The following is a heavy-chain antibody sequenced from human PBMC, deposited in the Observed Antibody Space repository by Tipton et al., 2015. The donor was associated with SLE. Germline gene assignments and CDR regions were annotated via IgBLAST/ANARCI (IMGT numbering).Heavy chain of an antibody. CDR1: GGSISTYY. CDR2: IYYSGST. CDR3: ARDDTILRGWFDP. V-gene: IGHV4-59*01. D-gene: IGHD3-9*01. J-gene: IGHJ5*02. Sequence: TLSLTCTVSGGSISTYYWSWIRQSPGKGLEWIGYIYYSGSTNYNPSLKSRVTISVDTSKNQFFLKLSSVTAADTAVYYCARDDTILRGWFDPWGQGTLVTVSS.